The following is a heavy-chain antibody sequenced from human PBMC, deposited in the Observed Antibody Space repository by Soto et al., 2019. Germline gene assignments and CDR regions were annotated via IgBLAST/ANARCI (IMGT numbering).Heavy chain of an antibody. CDR3: ASCISTSCYLRWVSYGMDV. CDR2: ISYDGSNK. J-gene: IGHJ6*02. CDR1: GFTFSSYA. D-gene: IGHD2-2*01. V-gene: IGHV3-30-3*01. Sequence: RVLRLSCAASGFTFSSYAMHWVRQGPGKGLEWVAVISYDGSNKYYADSVKGRFTISRDNSKNTLYLQMNSLRAEDTAVYYCASCISTSCYLRWVSYGMDVWGQGTTVTVSS.